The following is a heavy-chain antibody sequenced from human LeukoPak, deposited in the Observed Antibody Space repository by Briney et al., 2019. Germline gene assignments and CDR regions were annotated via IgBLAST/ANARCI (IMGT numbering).Heavy chain of an antibody. D-gene: IGHD3-9*01. Sequence: GGSLRLSCAASGFTFSSYAMSWVRQAPGKGPEWVSAISGSGGSTYYADSVKGRFTISRHNSKNTLYLQMNSLRAEDTAVYYCAKDISDIYIDYWGQGTLVTVSS. CDR2: ISGSGGST. J-gene: IGHJ4*02. V-gene: IGHV3-23*01. CDR3: AKDISDIYIDY. CDR1: GFTFSSYA.